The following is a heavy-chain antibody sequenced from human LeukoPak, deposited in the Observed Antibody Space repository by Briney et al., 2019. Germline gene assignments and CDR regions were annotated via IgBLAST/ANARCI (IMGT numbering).Heavy chain of an antibody. J-gene: IGHJ4*02. CDR3: AREEGLVLDY. Sequence: PGGALRLSCAASGFTFSSYAMHWVLQAPGKELEWVAVISYDGSNKYYADSVKGRFTISRDYSKNTLYLQMNSLRAEDTAVYYCAREEGLVLDYWGQGTLVTVSS. CDR2: ISYDGSNK. D-gene: IGHD2-8*02. CDR1: GFTFSSYA. V-gene: IGHV3-30-3*01.